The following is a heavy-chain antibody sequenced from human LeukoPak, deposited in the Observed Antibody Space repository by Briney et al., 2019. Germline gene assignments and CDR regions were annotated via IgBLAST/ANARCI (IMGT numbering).Heavy chain of an antibody. D-gene: IGHD6-19*01. J-gene: IGHJ5*02. CDR1: GGSISSSSYY. CDR2: IYYSGST. V-gene: IGHV4-39*07. CDR3: ARDATLRGQWLVPGWFDP. Sequence: SETLSLTCTVSGGSISSSSYYWGWIRQPPGKGLEWIGSIYYSGSTYYNPSLKSRVTISVDTSKNQFSLKLSSVTAADTAVYYCARDATLRGQWLVPGWFDPWGQGTLVTVSS.